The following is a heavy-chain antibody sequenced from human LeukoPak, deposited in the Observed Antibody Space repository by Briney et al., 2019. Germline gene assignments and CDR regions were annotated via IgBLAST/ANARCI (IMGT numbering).Heavy chain of an antibody. CDR3: ARGPRNSSSYQYFQH. J-gene: IGHJ1*01. CDR2: ISSSSSYI. CDR1: GFAFSTYS. D-gene: IGHD6-13*01. V-gene: IGHV3-21*01. Sequence: AGGSLRRYCAASGFAFSTYSMNWVRQAPGKGLEWVSSISSSSSYIYYADSVKGRFTISRDNAKNSLFLQMNSLRADDTAVYFCARGPRNSSSYQYFQHWGQGTLVTVSS.